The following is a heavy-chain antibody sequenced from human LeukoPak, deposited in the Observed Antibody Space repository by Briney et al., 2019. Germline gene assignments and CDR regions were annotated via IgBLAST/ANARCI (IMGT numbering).Heavy chain of an antibody. CDR3: ARAPYNWNVGAFDI. CDR1: GGSISSSSYY. J-gene: IGHJ3*02. CDR2: IYYSGST. V-gene: IGHV4-39*07. Sequence: TSETLSLTCTVSGGSISSSSYYWGWIRQPPGKGLEWIGSIYYSGSTYYNPSLKSRVTISVDTSKNQFSLKLSSVTAADTAVYYCARAPYNWNVGAFDIWGQGTMVTVSS. D-gene: IGHD1-1*01.